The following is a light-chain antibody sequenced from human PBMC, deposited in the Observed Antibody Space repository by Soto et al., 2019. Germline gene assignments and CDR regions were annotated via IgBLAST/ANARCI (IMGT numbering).Light chain of an antibody. V-gene: IGKV1-39*01. CDR3: QQSYSTPFT. Sequence: DIQMTQSPSSLSASVGDRVTITCRASQSISSYLNWYQQKPGKAPKLLIYAASSLLSGVPSRFSGSGSGTDVTITSSRPQPEDFATYYGQQSYSTPFTFGPGNKVDIK. CDR1: QSISSY. CDR2: AAS. J-gene: IGKJ3*01.